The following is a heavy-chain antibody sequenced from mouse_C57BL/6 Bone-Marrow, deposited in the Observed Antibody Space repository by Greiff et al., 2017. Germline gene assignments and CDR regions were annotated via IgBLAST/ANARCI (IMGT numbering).Heavy chain of an antibody. J-gene: IGHJ1*03. D-gene: IGHD1-1*01. CDR3: YYYGSSLLYWYFDV. V-gene: IGHV1-64*01. CDR2: IHPNSGST. Sequence: VQLQQPGAELVKPGASVKLSCKASGYTFTSYWMHWVKQRPGQGLEWIGMIHPNSGSTNYNEKFKSKATLTVDKSSSTAYMQLSSLTSEDSAVYYCYYYGSSLLYWYFDVWGTGTTVTVSS. CDR1: GYTFTSYW.